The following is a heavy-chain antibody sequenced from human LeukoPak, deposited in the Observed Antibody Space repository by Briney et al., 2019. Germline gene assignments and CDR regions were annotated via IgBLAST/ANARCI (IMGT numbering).Heavy chain of an antibody. CDR3: ARSKSSSSPNFDY. CDR1: GFTFSSYA. D-gene: IGHD6-6*01. CDR2: ISYDGSNK. V-gene: IGHV3-30-3*01. J-gene: IGHJ4*02. Sequence: GGSLRLSCAASGFTFSSYAMHWVRQAPGKGLEWVAIISYDGSNKYYADSVKGRFTISRDNSKSTLYLQMNSLRAEDTAVYYCARSKSSSSPNFDYWGQGTLVTVSS.